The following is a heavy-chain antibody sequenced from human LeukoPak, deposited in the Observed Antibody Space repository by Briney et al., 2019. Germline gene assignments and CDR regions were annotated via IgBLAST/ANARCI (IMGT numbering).Heavy chain of an antibody. Sequence: GGTLRLSCAASGFTFSNYNMNWVRQAPGKGLEWVSYITLSSSTIYYADSVKGRFTISRDNAKNSLPLQMNSPRAEDTAVYYCARETPQSSSWTAFDYWGQGTLVTVSS. D-gene: IGHD6-13*01. CDR2: ITLSSSTI. J-gene: IGHJ4*02. CDR3: ARETPQSSSWTAFDY. V-gene: IGHV3-48*01. CDR1: GFTFSNYN.